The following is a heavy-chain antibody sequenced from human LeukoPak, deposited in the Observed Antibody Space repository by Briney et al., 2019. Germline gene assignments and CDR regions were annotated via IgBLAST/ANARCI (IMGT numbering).Heavy chain of an antibody. J-gene: IGHJ6*02. Sequence: PSETLSLTCTVSGGSISSYYWSWIRQPPGKGLEWIGYIYYSGSTNYNPSLKSRVTISVDTSKNQFSLKLSSVTAADTAVYYCARLGSSGWYLYYYYYGMDVWGQGTTVTVSS. CDR3: ARLGSSGWYLYYYYYGMDV. V-gene: IGHV4-59*08. CDR1: GGSISSYY. D-gene: IGHD6-19*01. CDR2: IYYSGST.